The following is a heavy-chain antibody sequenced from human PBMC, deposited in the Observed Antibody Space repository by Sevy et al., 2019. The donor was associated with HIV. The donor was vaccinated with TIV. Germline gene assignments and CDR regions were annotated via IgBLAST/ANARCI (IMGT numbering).Heavy chain of an antibody. Sequence: GGSLRLSCRASGFTFGDYSMSWVRQAPGKGLEWVSTLSFGCGEINYADSVKGRFTISRDNSKSSVYLQMNNLRPEDTAVYYCAREGCTKPHDYWGQGTLVTVSS. CDR1: GFTFGDYS. D-gene: IGHD2-8*01. CDR2: LSFGCGEI. V-gene: IGHV3-23*01. CDR3: AREGCTKPHDY. J-gene: IGHJ4*02.